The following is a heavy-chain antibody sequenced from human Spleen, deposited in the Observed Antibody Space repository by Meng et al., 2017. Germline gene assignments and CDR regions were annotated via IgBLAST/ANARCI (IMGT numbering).Heavy chain of an antibody. Sequence: GESLKISCAASGFTLSSYWMHWVRQVPGKGLVWVSRIDTYGTTTSYADSVKGRFTISRDNAKNTFYLQMNSLRADDAAVYYCARAGTSSYAIFDLWGRGTLVTVSS. CDR1: GFTLSSYW. D-gene: IGHD6-13*01. J-gene: IGHJ2*01. V-gene: IGHV3-74*01. CDR3: ARAGTSSYAIFDL. CDR2: IDTYGTTT.